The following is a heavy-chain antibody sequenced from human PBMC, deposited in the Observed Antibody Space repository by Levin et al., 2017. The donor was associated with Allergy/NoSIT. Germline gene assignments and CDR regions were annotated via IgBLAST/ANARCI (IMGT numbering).Heavy chain of an antibody. CDR3: ARQLGNFWSGYNYFDY. CDR1: GFTFSSYE. D-gene: IGHD3-3*01. Sequence: GGSLRLSCAASGFTFSSYEMNWVRRAPGKGLEWVSYINSTGSTIYSADSVKGRFTISRDNAKNSLYLHMNSLRAEDTAVYYCARQLGNFWSGYNYFDYWGQGTLVTVPS. CDR2: INSTGSTI. J-gene: IGHJ4*02. V-gene: IGHV3-48*03.